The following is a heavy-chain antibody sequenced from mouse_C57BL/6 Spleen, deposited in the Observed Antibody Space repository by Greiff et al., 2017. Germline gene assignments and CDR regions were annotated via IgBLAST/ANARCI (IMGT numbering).Heavy chain of an antibody. CDR2: INPNNGGT. CDR3: ARSVAYYSKYAMDY. CDR1: GYTFTDYY. Sequence: EVQLQQSGPELVKPGASVKISCKASGYTFTDYYMNWVKQSHGKSLEWIGDINPNNGGTSYNQKFKGKATLTVDKSSSTAYMELRILTSEDSAVXDCARSVAYYSKYAMDYWGQGTTLTVSS. J-gene: IGHJ2*01. V-gene: IGHV1-26*01. D-gene: IGHD2-5*01.